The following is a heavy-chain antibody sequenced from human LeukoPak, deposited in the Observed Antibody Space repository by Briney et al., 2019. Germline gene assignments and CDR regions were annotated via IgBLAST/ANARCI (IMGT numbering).Heavy chain of an antibody. Sequence: GGSLRLSCAASGFTFSSYAMHWVRQAPGKGLEWVAVISYDGSNKYYADSVKGRFTISRDNSKNTLYLQMNSLRAEDTAVYFCAKRGVVIRVVLVGFHKEAYYFESWGQGALVTVSS. CDR1: GFTFSSYA. D-gene: IGHD3/OR15-3a*01. CDR3: AKRGVVIRVVLVGFHKEAYYFES. V-gene: IGHV3-30*04. CDR2: ISYDGSNK. J-gene: IGHJ4*02.